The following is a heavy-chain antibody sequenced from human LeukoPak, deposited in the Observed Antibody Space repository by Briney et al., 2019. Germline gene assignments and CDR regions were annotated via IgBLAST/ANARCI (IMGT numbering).Heavy chain of an antibody. Sequence: ASVKVSCRASGYTFTDYYMHWVRQAPGQGLEWMGWLNPNTLVTTYAQHFQGRVSMTWDTSISTGYMDLKGLTSDDTAVYYCARKDGSRDGMDVWGQGTTVIVSS. CDR3: ARKDGSRDGMDV. J-gene: IGHJ6*02. V-gene: IGHV1-2*02. D-gene: IGHD2-15*01. CDR1: GYTFTDYY. CDR2: LNPNTLVT.